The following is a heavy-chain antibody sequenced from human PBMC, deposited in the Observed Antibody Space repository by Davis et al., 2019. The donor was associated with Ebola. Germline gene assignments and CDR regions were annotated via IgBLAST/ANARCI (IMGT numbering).Heavy chain of an antibody. CDR3: VRVGWGAH. Sequence: MPSETLSLTCILSGGPASSGPSYWNWIRQPPGKGLEWIGFISNSGSTSYSPSLKSRATISLDTSKNQFSLNLDSVTAADAAVYYCVRVGWGAHWGQGTLVTVSS. V-gene: IGHV4-61*01. D-gene: IGHD3-16*01. CDR1: GGPASSGPSY. J-gene: IGHJ4*02. CDR2: ISNSGST.